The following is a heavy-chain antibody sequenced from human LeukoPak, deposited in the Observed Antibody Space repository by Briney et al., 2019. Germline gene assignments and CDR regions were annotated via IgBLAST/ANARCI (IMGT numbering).Heavy chain of an antibody. J-gene: IGHJ5*02. D-gene: IGHD4-17*01. CDR1: GFTFSSYA. CDR2: ISGSGGST. Sequence: SGGSLRLSCAASGFTFSSYAMSWVRQAPGKGLEWVSAISGSGGSTYYADSVKGRFTISRDNSKNTLYLQMNSLRAEDTAVYYCAKDLPGGDYVPNWFDPWGQGTLVTVSS. CDR3: AKDLPGGDYVPNWFDP. V-gene: IGHV3-23*01.